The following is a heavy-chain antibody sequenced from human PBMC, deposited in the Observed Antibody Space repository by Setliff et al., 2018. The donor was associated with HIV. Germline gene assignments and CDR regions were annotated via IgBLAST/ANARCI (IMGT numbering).Heavy chain of an antibody. V-gene: IGHV1-2*02. CDR3: ARDHCSSSGCYEYSYYGRDV. CDR1: GYTFTGYY. Sequence: GASVKVSCKASGYTFTGYYMHWVRQAPGQGLEWMGWINPNSGGTTYAQKFQGRVTMTRDTSISTAYVEVSRLRSDYTAVNYCARDHCSSSGCYEYSYYGRDVWGQGTTVTVSS. J-gene: IGHJ6*02. CDR2: INPNSGGT. D-gene: IGHD2-2*01.